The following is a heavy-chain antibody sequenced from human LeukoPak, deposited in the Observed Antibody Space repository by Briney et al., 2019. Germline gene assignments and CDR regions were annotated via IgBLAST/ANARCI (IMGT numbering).Heavy chain of an antibody. J-gene: IGHJ6*03. V-gene: IGHV4-38-2*02. CDR3: ARHSVYGSGYYYYYMDV. CDR1: DYSISSGHY. Sequence: SETLALTCTVSDYSISSGHYWGWIRQSPGKVLEWIGSIYRSGTTFYNPSLKSRVTMSVDTSKNQFSLKLSSVTAADTAVYYCARHSVYGSGYYYYYMDVWGKGTTVTISS. D-gene: IGHD3-10*01. CDR2: IYRSGTT.